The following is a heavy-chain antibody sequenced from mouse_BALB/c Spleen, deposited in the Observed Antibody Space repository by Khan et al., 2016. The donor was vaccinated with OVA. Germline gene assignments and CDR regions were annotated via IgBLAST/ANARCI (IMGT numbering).Heavy chain of an antibody. D-gene: IGHD1-1*01. V-gene: IGHV2-6-4*01. CDR2: IWGGGST. CDR3: ARKHYGGGYWYFDV. CDR1: GFSLSRYS. J-gene: IGHJ1*01. Sequence: QVQLKESGPGLVAPSQSLSITCTVPGFSLSRYSIPWARQPPAKGLVWPGMIWGGGSTDYNSALKSRLSLSKDNPKSQVFLKMNSLQTDDTAMYYCARKHYGGGYWYFDVWGEGTTVTVSS.